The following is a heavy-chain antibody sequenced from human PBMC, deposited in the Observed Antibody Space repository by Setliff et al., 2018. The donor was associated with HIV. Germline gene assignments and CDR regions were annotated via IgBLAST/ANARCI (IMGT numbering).Heavy chain of an antibody. V-gene: IGHV4-4*07. Sequence: SETLSLTCIVSGDSISSYYWSWIRQPAGKGLEWIGRIYTSGSTTYDNPSLKSRFSISIDTSKNRFSLEVASVTAADTAVYYCAREGWSDHYYYYMDVWDKGTTVTVSS. CDR3: AREGWSDHYYYYMDV. CDR2: IYTSGST. J-gene: IGHJ6*03. CDR1: GDSISSYY. D-gene: IGHD2-15*01.